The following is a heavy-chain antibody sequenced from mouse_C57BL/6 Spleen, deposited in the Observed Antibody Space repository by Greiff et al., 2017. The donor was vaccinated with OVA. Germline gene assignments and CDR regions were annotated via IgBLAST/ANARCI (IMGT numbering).Heavy chain of an antibody. V-gene: IGHV1-54*01. CDR1: GYAFTNYL. CDR2: INPGSGGT. CDR3: ARYYDYDAYYFDY. D-gene: IGHD2-4*01. Sequence: LQESGAELVRPGTSVKVSCKASGYAFTNYLIEWVKQRPGQGLEWIGVINPGSGGTNYNEKFKGKATLTADKSSSTAYMQLSSLTSEDSAVYFCARYYDYDAYYFDYWGQGTTLTVSS. J-gene: IGHJ2*01.